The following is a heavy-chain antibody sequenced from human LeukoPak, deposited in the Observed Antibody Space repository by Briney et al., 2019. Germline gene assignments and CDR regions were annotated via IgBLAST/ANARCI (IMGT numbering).Heavy chain of an antibody. V-gene: IGHV3-53*01. CDR2: IYSGGTT. D-gene: IGHD3-22*01. J-gene: IGHJ4*02. CDR1: GFIVSSNY. Sequence: GGSLRLSCAASGFIVSSNYMIWVRQAPGQGLEWVSVIYSGGTTDYADSVKGRFTISRDNSKNTVYLQMNSLRAEDTAVYLCARSPHYDSSGYYYYFDSWGQGTLVTVSS. CDR3: ARSPHYDSSGYYYYFDS.